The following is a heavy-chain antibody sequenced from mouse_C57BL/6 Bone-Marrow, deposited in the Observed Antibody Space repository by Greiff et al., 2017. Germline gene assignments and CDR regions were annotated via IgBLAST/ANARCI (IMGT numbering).Heavy chain of an antibody. CDR3: ARLRYPHYYAMDY. CDR1: GFSLTSYG. J-gene: IGHJ4*01. V-gene: IGHV2-2*01. Sequence: VKLVESGPGLVQPSQSLSITCTVSGFSLTSYGVHWVRQSPGKGLEWLGVIWSGGSTDYNAAFISRLSISKDNSKSQVFCKMNSLQADDTAIYYCARLRYPHYYAMDYWGQGTSVTVSS. CDR2: IWSGGST. D-gene: IGHD1-1*01.